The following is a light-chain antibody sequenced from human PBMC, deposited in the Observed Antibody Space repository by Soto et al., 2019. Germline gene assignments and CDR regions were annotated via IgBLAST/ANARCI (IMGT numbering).Light chain of an antibody. CDR3: QQYNDWPLT. J-gene: IGKJ4*01. V-gene: IGKV3-15*01. Sequence: EIVMTQSPATLSVSPGERATLSCRASQRVSTNIAWYQQKPGQAPRLLIYGASTRATDIPAKFSGSGSGTEFSLTISSLQSEDFALYYCQQYNDWPLTFGGGTKVEIK. CDR1: QRVSTN. CDR2: GAS.